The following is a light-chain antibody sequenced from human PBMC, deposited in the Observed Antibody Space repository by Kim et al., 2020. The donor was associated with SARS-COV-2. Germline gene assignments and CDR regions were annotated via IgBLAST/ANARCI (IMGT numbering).Light chain of an antibody. CDR2: DAS. CDR1: QDVSNH. V-gene: IGKV1-33*01. CDR3: QHYNNMPPYP. Sequence: ASEGDRVTITGQASQDVSNHLNWYQQKPGKAPKILIYDASKLETGVPSRFSGRRSGTDFTFTISSLQTEDIATYYCQHYNNMPPYPFGQGTKLEI. J-gene: IGKJ2*01.